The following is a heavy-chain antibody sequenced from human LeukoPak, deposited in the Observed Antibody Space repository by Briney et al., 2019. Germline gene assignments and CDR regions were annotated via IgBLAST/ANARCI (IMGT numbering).Heavy chain of an antibody. V-gene: IGHV3-53*01. Sequence: GGSLRLSCAASGFTDSSNYTSWVRQAPGKGLEWVSVIYSGGTTYYADSVKGRFTISRDNSKNTLYLQMNSLRAEDTAVYYCASAPSYYYGMDVWGQGTTVTVSS. CDR3: ASAPSYYYGMDV. CDR1: GFTDSSNY. J-gene: IGHJ6*02. CDR2: IYSGGTT.